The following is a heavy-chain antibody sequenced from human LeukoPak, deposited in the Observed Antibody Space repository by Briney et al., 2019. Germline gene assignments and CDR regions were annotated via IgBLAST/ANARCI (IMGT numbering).Heavy chain of an antibody. Sequence: SGESLKISCHGSGYRFTSYWIGWVRQMPGKGLEWMGMIYPGDSDTRYSPSFQGHVTISADKSISTAYLQWNSLKASDTAMYYCARHISDYGGDCPFDYWGQGTLVTVSS. CDR1: GYRFTSYW. CDR3: ARHISDYGGDCPFDY. J-gene: IGHJ4*02. V-gene: IGHV5-51*01. D-gene: IGHD2-21*02. CDR2: IYPGDSDT.